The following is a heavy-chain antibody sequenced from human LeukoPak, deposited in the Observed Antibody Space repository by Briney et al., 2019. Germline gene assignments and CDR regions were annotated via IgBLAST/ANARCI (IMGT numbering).Heavy chain of an antibody. V-gene: IGHV3-30*02. Sequence: PGGSLRLSCAASGFTFSSYGMHWVRQAPGKGLEWVAFIRYDGSNKYYADSMKGRFTISRDNSKNTLYLQMNSLRAEDTAVYYCAKDVTKVVVVPAAMAEWGQGTLVTVSS. CDR2: IRYDGSNK. CDR3: AKDVTKVVVVPAAMAE. J-gene: IGHJ4*02. D-gene: IGHD2-2*01. CDR1: GFTFSSYG.